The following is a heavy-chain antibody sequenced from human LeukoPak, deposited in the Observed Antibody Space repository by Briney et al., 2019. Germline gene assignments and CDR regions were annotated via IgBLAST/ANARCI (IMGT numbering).Heavy chain of an antibody. CDR2: ISRSSSTI. D-gene: IGHD6-19*01. Sequence: QTGGSLRLSCAGSGFTFSSYYMIWVRQAPGKGLEWVSYISRSSSTIYYADSVKSRFTISRDNAKNSLYLQMNSLRDEDTAVYYCAKDFGYSSGCLEYWGQGTLVTVSS. CDR1: GFTFSSYY. J-gene: IGHJ4*02. V-gene: IGHV3-48*02. CDR3: AKDFGYSSGCLEY.